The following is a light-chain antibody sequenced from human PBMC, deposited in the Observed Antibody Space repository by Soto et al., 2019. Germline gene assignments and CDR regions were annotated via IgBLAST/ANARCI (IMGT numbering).Light chain of an antibody. CDR1: QSVSSNY. Sequence: EIVLTQSPATLSLSPGERATLSCRASQSVSSNYLTWYQQKPGKAPKLLIYGASTMETGVPSRFSGSGSGTEFTLTISSLQPEDFATYYCQQYYNSPRTFGEGTKVDIK. J-gene: IGKJ1*01. CDR3: QQYYNSPRT. CDR2: GAS. V-gene: IGKV3D-7*01.